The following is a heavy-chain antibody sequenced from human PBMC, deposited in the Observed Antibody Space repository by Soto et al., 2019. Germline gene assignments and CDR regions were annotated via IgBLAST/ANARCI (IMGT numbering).Heavy chain of an antibody. Sequence: GGSLRLSCAASGFTVSSNYMSWVRQAPGKGLEWVSVIYSGGSTYYADSVKGRFTISRDNSKNTLYLQMNSLRAEDTAVYYCARESSSSWPFDAFDIWGQGTMVTVSS. V-gene: IGHV3-53*05. CDR2: IYSGGST. J-gene: IGHJ3*02. D-gene: IGHD6-13*01. CDR1: GFTVSSNY. CDR3: ARESSSSWPFDAFDI.